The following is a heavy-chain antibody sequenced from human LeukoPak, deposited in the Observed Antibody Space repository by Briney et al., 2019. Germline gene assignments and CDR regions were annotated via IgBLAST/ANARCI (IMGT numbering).Heavy chain of an antibody. V-gene: IGHV4-4*07. Sequence: PSETLSLTCTVSGGSISGYYWSWIRQAAGKGLEWIGRIYTSGSTHYNPSIKSRVTMSVDTSKNQFSLKLSSVTAADTAVYYCARIITGITTAFDTWGQGTMVTVS. D-gene: IGHD1-7*01. CDR2: IYTSGST. J-gene: IGHJ3*02. CDR1: GGSISGYY. CDR3: ARIITGITTAFDT.